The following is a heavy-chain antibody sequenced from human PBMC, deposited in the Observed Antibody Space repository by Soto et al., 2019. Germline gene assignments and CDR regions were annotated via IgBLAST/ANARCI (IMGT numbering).Heavy chain of an antibody. CDR2: IYYSGST. J-gene: IGHJ6*03. CDR3: ARGDLSSSWMYTYYYYMDV. Sequence: SETLSFTCTVSGGSISSGGYYWSWIRQHPGKGLEWIGYIYYSGSTYYNPSLKSRVTISVDTSKNQFSLKLSSVTAADTAVYYCARGDLSSSWMYTYYYYMDVWGKGTTVTVSS. D-gene: IGHD6-13*01. CDR1: GGSISSGGYY. V-gene: IGHV4-31*03.